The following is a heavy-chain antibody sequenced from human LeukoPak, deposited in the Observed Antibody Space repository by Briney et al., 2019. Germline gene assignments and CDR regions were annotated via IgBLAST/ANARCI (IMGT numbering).Heavy chain of an antibody. CDR3: AKDKGSGWSGIDY. Sequence: PGGSLRLSCAASGFTFDDYAMHWVRQTPGKGLEWVSGINWKSGSIGYADSVKGRFTISRDNAKNSLYLQMNSLRPEDTAFYYCAKDKGSGWSGIDYWGQGTPVTVSS. CDR2: INWKSGSI. CDR1: GFTFDDYA. V-gene: IGHV3-9*01. J-gene: IGHJ4*02. D-gene: IGHD6-19*01.